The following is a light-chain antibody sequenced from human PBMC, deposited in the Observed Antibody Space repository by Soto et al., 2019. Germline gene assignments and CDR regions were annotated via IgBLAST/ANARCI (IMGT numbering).Light chain of an antibody. Sequence: QSVLTQPPSASGTPGQRVTISCSGSSSNIGSNTVNWYQQLPGTAPKLLIYSNNQRPSGVPDRFSGSKSGTSASLAISGLHSEDEADYYCAAWDDSLNGVVFGGGTPLTVL. CDR1: SSNIGSNT. V-gene: IGLV1-44*01. CDR3: AAWDDSLNGVV. J-gene: IGLJ2*01. CDR2: SNN.